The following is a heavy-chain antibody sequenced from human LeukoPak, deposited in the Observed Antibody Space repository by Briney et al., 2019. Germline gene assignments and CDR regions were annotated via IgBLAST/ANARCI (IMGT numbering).Heavy chain of an antibody. V-gene: IGHV1-18*04. CDR1: GYTFTDYY. D-gene: IGHD1-26*01. Sequence: GASVKVSCKASGYTFTDYYMHWVRQAPGQGLEWMGWISAYNGNTNYAQKLQGRVTMTTDTSTSTAYMELRSLRSDDTAVYYCARSGCIVGATTCYYYYYYMDVWGKGTTVTVSS. J-gene: IGHJ6*03. CDR2: ISAYNGNT. CDR3: ARSGCIVGATTCYYYYYYMDV.